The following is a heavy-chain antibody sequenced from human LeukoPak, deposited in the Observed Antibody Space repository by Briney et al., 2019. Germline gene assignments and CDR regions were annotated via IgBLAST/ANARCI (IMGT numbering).Heavy chain of an antibody. CDR2: FNPNSGDT. D-gene: IGHD5-12*01. Sequence: ASVKVSCKASGYTFTSYGISWVRQAPGQGLEWMGWFNPNSGDTNYAQKFQGRVTMTRDTSISTAYMELSRLTSDDTAVYYCASSLNGYGLTLFYWGQGTLVTVSA. J-gene: IGHJ4*02. CDR1: GYTFTSYG. V-gene: IGHV1-2*02. CDR3: ASSLNGYGLTLFY.